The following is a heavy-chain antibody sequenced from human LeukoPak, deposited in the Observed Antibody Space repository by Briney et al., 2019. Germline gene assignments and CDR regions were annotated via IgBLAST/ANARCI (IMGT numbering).Heavy chain of an antibody. Sequence: GGSLRLSCAVSGFSFFYTGMGWVRQAPGKGLEWVAAIGGGASDTKYADSVKGRFTISRDISKNTLYLQMNNLRAEDTAVYFCAKDVFRWAFDIWGQGTMVTVSS. D-gene: IGHD3-3*01. J-gene: IGHJ3*02. V-gene: IGHV3-23*01. CDR1: GFSFFYTG. CDR2: IGGGASDT. CDR3: AKDVFRWAFDI.